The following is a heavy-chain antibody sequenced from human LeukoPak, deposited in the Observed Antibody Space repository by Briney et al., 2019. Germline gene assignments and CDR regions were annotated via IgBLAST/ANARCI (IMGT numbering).Heavy chain of an antibody. CDR3: ATRIAAAGTKGAFDI. J-gene: IGHJ3*02. D-gene: IGHD6-13*01. Sequence: GGSLRLSCAASGFTFSSYGMHWVRQAPGKGLEWVAFIRYDGSNKYYADSVKGRFTISRDNSKNTLYLQMNSLRAEDTAVYYCATRIAAAGTKGAFDIWGQGTMVTVSS. CDR1: GFTFSSYG. CDR2: IRYDGSNK. V-gene: IGHV3-30*02.